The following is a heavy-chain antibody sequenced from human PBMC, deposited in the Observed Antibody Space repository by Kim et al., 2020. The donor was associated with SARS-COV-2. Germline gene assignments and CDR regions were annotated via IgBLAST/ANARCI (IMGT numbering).Heavy chain of an antibody. J-gene: IGHJ4*02. CDR1: GGSISSYY. D-gene: IGHD6-13*01. V-gene: IGHV4-59*01. CDR3: AGRQPYSSSWYGWVDYFDH. Sequence: SETLSLTCTVSGGSISSYYWSWIRQPPGKGLEWIGYIYYSVSTNYNPSLKSRVTISVDTSKNQFSLKLSSVTAADTAVYYCAGRQPYSSSWYGWVDYFDHWGQRTLVTVSS. CDR2: IYYSVST.